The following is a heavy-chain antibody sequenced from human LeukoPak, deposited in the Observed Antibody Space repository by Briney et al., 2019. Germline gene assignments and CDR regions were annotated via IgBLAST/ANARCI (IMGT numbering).Heavy chain of an antibody. V-gene: IGHV5-51*01. CDR2: IYPGDSDT. J-gene: IGHJ4*02. D-gene: IGHD3-16*01. CDR3: ARFGYYDYVWGRTNYFDY. CDR1: GYSFTSYW. Sequence: GEALKISCKGSGYSFTSYWIGWVRQMPGKGLEWMGIIYPGDSDTRYSPSFQGQVTISADKSISTAYLQWSSLKASDTAMYSCARFGYYDYVWGRTNYFDYWGQGTLVTVSS.